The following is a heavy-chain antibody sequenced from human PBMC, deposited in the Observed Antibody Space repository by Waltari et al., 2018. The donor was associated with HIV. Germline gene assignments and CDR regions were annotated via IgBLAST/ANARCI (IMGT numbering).Heavy chain of an antibody. D-gene: IGHD2-2*01. Sequence: QLQLQESGPGLVKPSETLSLTCTVSGGSISSSSYYWGWIRQPPGKGLEWIGSIYYSGGTYYNPSLKSRVTISVETSKNQFSLKLSSVTAADTAVYYCASRIVVVPAAIAPVPFDPWGQGTLVTVSS. CDR2: IYYSGGT. V-gene: IGHV4-39*01. J-gene: IGHJ5*02. CDR1: GGSISSSSYY. CDR3: ASRIVVVPAAIAPVPFDP.